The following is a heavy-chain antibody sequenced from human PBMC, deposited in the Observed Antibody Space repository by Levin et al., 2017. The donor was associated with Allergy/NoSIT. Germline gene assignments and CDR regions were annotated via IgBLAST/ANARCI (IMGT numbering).Heavy chain of an antibody. Sequence: GESLKISCKASGYTFTGYYMHWVRQAPGQGLEWMGWINPNSGGTNYAQKFQGRVTMTRDTSISTAYMELSRLRSDDTAVYYCARRSGGTIWFGEPLGWFDPWGQGTLVTVSS. CDR1: GYTFTGYY. CDR3: ARRSGGTIWFGEPLGWFDP. D-gene: IGHD3-10*01. J-gene: IGHJ5*02. CDR2: INPNSGGT. V-gene: IGHV1-2*02.